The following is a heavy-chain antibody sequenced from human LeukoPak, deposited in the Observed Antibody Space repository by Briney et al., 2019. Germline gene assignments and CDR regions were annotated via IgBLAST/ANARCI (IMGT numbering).Heavy chain of an antibody. J-gene: IGHJ4*02. CDR1: GGSISPYY. Sequence: SETLSLTCSVSGGSISPYYWSLIRQPPGKGLEWIGYIYYGGTTNYNPSLKSRVTISVDTSKNQFSLKLSSVTAADTAVYYCARDRGSAGGFDYWGQGTLVTVSS. CDR3: ARDRGSAGGFDY. V-gene: IGHV4-59*01. D-gene: IGHD2-15*01. CDR2: IYYGGTT.